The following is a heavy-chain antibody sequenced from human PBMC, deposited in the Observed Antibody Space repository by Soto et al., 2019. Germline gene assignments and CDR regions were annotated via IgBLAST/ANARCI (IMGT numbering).Heavy chain of an antibody. Sequence: QLQLVQSGTEVKKPGSSVTVSCKASGGTFGNYAINWLRQAPGQGLQWMGDISPMFHKANYEQTFQGRVSITANKPTNTFYMELSRLRSEDPPLYSCGREAEVHPPVLGAGAQGPLVPVPS. D-gene: IGHD3-16*01. CDR1: GGTFGNYA. J-gene: IGHJ4*02. CDR3: GREAEVHPPVLGA. CDR2: ISPMFHKA. V-gene: IGHV1-69*06.